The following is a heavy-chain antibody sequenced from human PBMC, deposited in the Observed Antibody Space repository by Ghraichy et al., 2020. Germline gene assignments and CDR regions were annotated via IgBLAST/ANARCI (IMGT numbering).Heavy chain of an antibody. J-gene: IGHJ5*02. Sequence: GGSLRLSCAASGFTFSSYAMSWVRQAPGKGLEWVSAISGSGGSTYYADSVKGRFTISRDNSKNTLYLQMNSLRAEDTAVYYCAKDPRARVVGVVVAPWFDPWGQGTLVTVSS. CDR2: ISGSGGST. CDR3: AKDPRARVVGVVVAPWFDP. D-gene: IGHD2-15*01. CDR1: GFTFSSYA. V-gene: IGHV3-23*01.